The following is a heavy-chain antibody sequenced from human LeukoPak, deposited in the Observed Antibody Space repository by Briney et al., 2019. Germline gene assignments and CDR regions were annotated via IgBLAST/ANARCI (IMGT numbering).Heavy chain of an antibody. CDR2: IKQDGSEK. V-gene: IGHV3-7*05. D-gene: IGHD3-16*01. CDR1: TFTLNNYW. CDR3: AREVGGSAFDI. Sequence: PGGSLRLSCTASTFTLNNYWMSWVRQAPGKGLEWVANIKQDGSEKYYVDSVKGRFTISRDNAKNSLYLQMNSLRAEDTAVYYWAREVGGSAFDIWGQGTMVTVSS. J-gene: IGHJ3*02.